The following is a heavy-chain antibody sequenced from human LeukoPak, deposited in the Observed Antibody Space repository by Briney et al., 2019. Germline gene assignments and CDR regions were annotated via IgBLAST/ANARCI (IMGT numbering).Heavy chain of an antibody. Sequence: GGSLRLSCAASGLTLTSNHMSWVRQAPGKGLEWVSLIKSDGTTEYADSVKGRFTISRDNSKNTLFLQMNSLRVEDTAVYYCARLRRGYWGRGTPVTVSS. CDR1: GLTLTSNH. CDR2: IKSDGTT. CDR3: ARLRRGY. V-gene: IGHV3-53*01. J-gene: IGHJ4*02.